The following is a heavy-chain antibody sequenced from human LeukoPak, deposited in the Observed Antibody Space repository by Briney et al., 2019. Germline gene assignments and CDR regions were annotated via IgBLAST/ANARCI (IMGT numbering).Heavy chain of an antibody. J-gene: IGHJ6*03. V-gene: IGHV3-20*04. Sequence: GGSLRLSCAASGLTFDDYGMTWVRQAPGKGLEWVSGINWNGGSTGYADSVKGRFTISRDNAKNSLYLQMNSLRAEDTALYYCARDVIHLWFGDYYYYMDVWGKGTTVTVSS. D-gene: IGHD5-18*01. CDR1: GLTFDDYG. CDR3: ARDVIHLWFGDYYYYMDV. CDR2: INWNGGST.